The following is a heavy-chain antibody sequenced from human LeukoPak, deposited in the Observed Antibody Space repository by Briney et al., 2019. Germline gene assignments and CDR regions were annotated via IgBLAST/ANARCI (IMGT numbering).Heavy chain of an antibody. V-gene: IGHV5-51*01. CDR1: GSSFTSYW. D-gene: IGHD6-13*01. CDR2: IYPGDSDT. Sequence: GGSLEISCEGSGSSFTSYWIGWVRPVPGKGLEWMGIIYPGDSDTRYSPSFQGQVTISADKSISTAYLQWSSLKASDTAMYYCARQIAAAGTESFDYWGQGTMVTVSS. J-gene: IGHJ4*02. CDR3: ARQIAAAGTESFDY.